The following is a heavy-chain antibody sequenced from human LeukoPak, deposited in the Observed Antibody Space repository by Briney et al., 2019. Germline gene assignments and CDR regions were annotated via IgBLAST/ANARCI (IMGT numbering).Heavy chain of an antibody. J-gene: IGHJ4*02. CDR1: GYTFTGYY. CDR2: INPNSGGT. CDR3: ARKDSRES. D-gene: IGHD3-22*01. V-gene: IGHV1-2*02. Sequence: VAPVKVSCKASGYTFTGYYMHWARQAPGQGLEWMGWINPNSGGTNYAQKFQGRVTMTRDTSISTAYMELSRLRSDDTAVYYCARKDSRESWGQGTLVTVSS.